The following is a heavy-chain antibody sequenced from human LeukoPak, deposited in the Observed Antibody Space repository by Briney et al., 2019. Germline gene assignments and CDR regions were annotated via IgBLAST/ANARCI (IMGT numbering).Heavy chain of an antibody. CDR3: ARDVAGAFDI. CDR2: ISYDGSNK. D-gene: IGHD6-19*01. J-gene: IGHJ3*02. CDR1: GFTVSSNY. V-gene: IGHV3-30-3*01. Sequence: PGGSLRLSCAASGFTVSSNYMSWVRQAPGKGLEWVAVISYDGSNKYYADSVKGRFTISRDNSKNTLYLQMNSLRAEDTAVYYCARDVAGAFDIWGQGTMVTVSS.